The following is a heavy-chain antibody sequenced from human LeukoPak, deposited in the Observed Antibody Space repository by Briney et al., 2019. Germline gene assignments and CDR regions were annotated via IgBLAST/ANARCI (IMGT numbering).Heavy chain of an antibody. J-gene: IGHJ5*02. D-gene: IGHD3-22*01. CDR2: IYYSGST. CDR1: GGSISSYY. Sequence: SETLSLTCTVSGGSISSYYWSWIRQPPGKGLEWIGYIYYSGSTNYNPSLKSRVTISVDTSKNQFSLKLSSVTAADTAVYYCARDXXXXXGYXNNWFDPWGQGTLVTVSS. CDR3: ARDXXXXXGYXNNWFDP. V-gene: IGHV4-59*01.